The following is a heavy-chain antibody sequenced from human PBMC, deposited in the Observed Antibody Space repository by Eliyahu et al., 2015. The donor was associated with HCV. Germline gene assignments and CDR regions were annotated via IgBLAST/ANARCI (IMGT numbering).Heavy chain of an antibody. V-gene: IGHV4-39*07. CDR2: INYRGKT. Sequence: QVQLQESGPGLVKPSETLSLTCTVSGGSITNTXYDXGWIRXPPGRGLEWIGXINYRGKTYNNPSLKSRVTISIDMSRKYFSLNLTSVTAADTAMYYCARDGRYSASLDFWGQGILVTVSP. D-gene: IGHD1-26*01. J-gene: IGHJ4*02. CDR1: GGSITNTXYD. CDR3: ARDGRYSASLDF.